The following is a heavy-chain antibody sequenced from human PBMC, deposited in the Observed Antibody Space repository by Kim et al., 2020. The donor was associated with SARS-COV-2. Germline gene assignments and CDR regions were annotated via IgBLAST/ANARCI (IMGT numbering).Heavy chain of an antibody. V-gene: IGHV4-34*01. D-gene: IGHD3-3*01. CDR3: ARRHWSAYYYLGY. Sequence: SNPSRKSRVTISVDTSKNQFSLKLSSVTAADTAVYYCARRHWSAYYYLGYWGQGTLVTVSS. J-gene: IGHJ4*02.